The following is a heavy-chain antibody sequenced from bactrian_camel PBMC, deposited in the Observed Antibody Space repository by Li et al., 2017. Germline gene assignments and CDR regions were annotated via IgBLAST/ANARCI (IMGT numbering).Heavy chain of an antibody. D-gene: IGHD1*01. J-gene: IGHJ4*01. CDR2: INRDGTT. V-gene: IGHV3S53*01. CDR1: GDTSRHC. Sequence: HVQLVESGGGSVQAGVSLRLSCQATGDTSRHCLGWWRRLPGQAREGLVAINRDGTTSYADSVKGRFTISQDKNMVYLQMNSLKPEDTAMYYCAAAPDLSYGRLISGGLRPTSFTYLGRGTQVTVS.